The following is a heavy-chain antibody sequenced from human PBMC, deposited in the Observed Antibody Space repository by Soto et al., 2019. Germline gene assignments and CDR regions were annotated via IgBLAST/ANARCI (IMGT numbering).Heavy chain of an antibody. Sequence: SETLSLTCTVSGGSISSSSYYWGWIRQPPGKGLEWIGGIYSSGSTYYNPSLKSRVTISVDTSKNQFSLKLSSVTAADTAVYYCASRNDYVWGSYRSDYYYGMDVWGQGTTVTVSS. V-gene: IGHV4-39*01. J-gene: IGHJ6*02. CDR3: ASRNDYVWGSYRSDYYYGMDV. CDR2: IYSSGST. D-gene: IGHD3-16*02. CDR1: GGSISSSSYY.